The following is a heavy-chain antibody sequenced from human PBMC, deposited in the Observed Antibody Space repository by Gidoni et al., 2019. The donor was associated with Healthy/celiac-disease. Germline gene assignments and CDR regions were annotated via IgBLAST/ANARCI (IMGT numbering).Heavy chain of an antibody. V-gene: IGHV3-49*05. Sequence: EVQLVESGGGLVKPGRSLRLSCPASGFTFGDYAMSWFRQAPGKGLEWVGFIRSKAYGGTTEYAASVKGRFTISRDDSKRIAYLQMNSLKTEDTAVYYCTSLPAVASSYYYYGMDVWGQGTTVTVSS. J-gene: IGHJ6*02. CDR3: TSLPAVASSYYYYGMDV. CDR2: IRSKAYGGTT. CDR1: GFTFGDYA. D-gene: IGHD6-19*01.